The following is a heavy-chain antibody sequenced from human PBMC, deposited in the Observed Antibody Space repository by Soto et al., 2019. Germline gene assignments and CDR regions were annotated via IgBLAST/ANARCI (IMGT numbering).Heavy chain of an antibody. CDR1: GFTFSSYS. D-gene: IGHD5-12*01. CDR3: ARDRGYSGYDPLAYFDY. J-gene: IGHJ4*02. V-gene: IGHV3-48*02. Sequence: GGSLRLSCAASGFTFSSYSMNWVRQAPGKGLEWVSYISSSSSTIYYADSVKGRFTISRDNAKNSLYLQMNSLRDEDTAVYYCARDRGYSGYDPLAYFDYWGQGTLVTVSS. CDR2: ISSSSSTI.